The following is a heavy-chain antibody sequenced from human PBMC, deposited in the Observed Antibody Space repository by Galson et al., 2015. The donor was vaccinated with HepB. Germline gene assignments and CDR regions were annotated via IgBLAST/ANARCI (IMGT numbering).Heavy chain of an antibody. CDR1: GFTFTSSA. V-gene: IGHV1-58*01. D-gene: IGHD6-13*01. J-gene: IGHJ4*02. Sequence: SVKVSCKASGFTFTSSAVQWVRQARGQRLEWIGWIVVGSGNTNYAQKFQERVTITRDMSTSTAYMELSSLRSEDTAVYYSAARGKQQLVPAPFDYWGQGTLVTVSS. CDR2: IVVGSGNT. CDR3: AARGKQQLVPAPFDY.